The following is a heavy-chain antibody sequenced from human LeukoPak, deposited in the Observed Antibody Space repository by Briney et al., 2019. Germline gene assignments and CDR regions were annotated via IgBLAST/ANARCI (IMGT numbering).Heavy chain of an antibody. J-gene: IGHJ4*02. Sequence: GGSLRLSCAASGFTFSNYGMHWVHQAPGKGLEWVAFIRYHGDNKYYADSVKGRFTISRDTSKNTLYLQMNSLRAEDTAVYYCAKDAETVTTWGEYFDYWGQGTLVTVSS. CDR3: AKDAETVTTWGEYFDY. CDR1: GFTFSNYG. D-gene: IGHD4-17*01. V-gene: IGHV3-30*02. CDR2: IRYHGDNK.